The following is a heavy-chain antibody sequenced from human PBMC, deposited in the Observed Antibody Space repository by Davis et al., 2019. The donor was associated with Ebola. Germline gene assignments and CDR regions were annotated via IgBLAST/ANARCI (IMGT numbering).Heavy chain of an antibody. Sequence: AASVKVSCKVSGYTLTELSMHWVRQAPGKGLEWRGGFDPEDGEKIYAQKFQGRVTMTEDTSTDTAYMELSSLRSEDTAVYYCARGQDGFYYYDSSGYYYYFDYWGQGTLVTVSS. J-gene: IGHJ4*02. CDR3: ARGQDGFYYYDSSGYYYYFDY. CDR1: GYTLTELS. D-gene: IGHD3-22*01. CDR2: FDPEDGEK. V-gene: IGHV1-24*01.